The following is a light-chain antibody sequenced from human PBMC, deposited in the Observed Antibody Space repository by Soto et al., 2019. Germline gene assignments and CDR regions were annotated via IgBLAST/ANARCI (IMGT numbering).Light chain of an antibody. CDR3: QQYNSYSWT. CDR1: QSISSW. V-gene: IGKV1-5*01. J-gene: IGKJ1*01. Sequence: DIQMTQSPSTLSASVGDRVTITCRASQSISSWLAWYQQKPGEAPKLLIYDASSLESGVPSRFSGRGSGTEFTLTISSLQPDDFAPYYCQQYNSYSWTFGQGTKVEIK. CDR2: DAS.